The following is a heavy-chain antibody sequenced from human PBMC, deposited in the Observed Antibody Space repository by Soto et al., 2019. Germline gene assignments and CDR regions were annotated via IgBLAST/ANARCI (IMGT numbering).Heavy chain of an antibody. V-gene: IGHV1-69*01. CDR1: GGTFSSYA. CDR3: ARAGYSYGYGIGLDY. Sequence: QVQLVQSGAEVKKPGSSVKVSCKASGGTFSSYAISWVRQAPGQGLEWMGGIIPIFGTANYAQKVQVRVTITADESTSTAYMELRSLRSEDTAVYSCARAGYSYGYGIGLDYCGQGALVTVAS. D-gene: IGHD5-18*01. J-gene: IGHJ4*02. CDR2: IIPIFGTA.